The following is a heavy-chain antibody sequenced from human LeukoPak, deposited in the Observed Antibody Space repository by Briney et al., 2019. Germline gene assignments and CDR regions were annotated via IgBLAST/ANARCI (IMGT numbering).Heavy chain of an antibody. V-gene: IGHV3-30-3*01. Sequence: GGSLRLSCAASGFTFSSYAMHWVRQAPGKGLEWVAVISYDGSNKYYADSVKGRFTISRDNSKNTLYLQMNSLRAEDTAVYYCARGLNYWGQETLVTVSS. CDR1: GFTFSSYA. J-gene: IGHJ4*02. D-gene: IGHD3-16*01. CDR3: ARGLNY. CDR2: ISYDGSNK.